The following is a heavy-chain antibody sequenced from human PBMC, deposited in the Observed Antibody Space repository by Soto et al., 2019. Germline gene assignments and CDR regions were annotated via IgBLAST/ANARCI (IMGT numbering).Heavy chain of an antibody. CDR2: ISYDGSNE. CDR3: AKCPVSSGNYQFAS. J-gene: IGHJ4*02. V-gene: IGHV3-30*18. Sequence: QVQLVESGGGVVQPETSLRLSCAASGFSFNTYGMHWVRQAPGKGLEWVGVISYDGSNEYYGDSVKGRFTISRDNSKNTLYLHMNSRRAEDTAVYYCAKCPVSSGNYQFASWGQGTLVTVSS. D-gene: IGHD3-22*01. CDR1: GFSFNTYG.